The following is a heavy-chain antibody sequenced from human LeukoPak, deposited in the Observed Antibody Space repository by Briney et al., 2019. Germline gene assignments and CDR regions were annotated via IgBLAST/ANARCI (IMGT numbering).Heavy chain of an antibody. D-gene: IGHD3-22*01. J-gene: IGHJ4*02. Sequence: SETLSLTCTVSGGSISGSSYYWGWIRQPPGKGLEWIGEINHSGSTNYNPSLKSRVTISVDTSKNQFSLKLSSVTAADTAVYYCARVPPTYDSSGFYLDYWSQGTLVTVSS. CDR2: INHSGST. V-gene: IGHV4-39*07. CDR3: ARVPPTYDSSGFYLDY. CDR1: GGSISGSSYY.